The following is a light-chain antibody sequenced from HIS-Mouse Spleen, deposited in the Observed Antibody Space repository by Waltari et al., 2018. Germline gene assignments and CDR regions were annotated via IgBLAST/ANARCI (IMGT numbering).Light chain of an antibody. CDR2: EDS. CDR1: ALPKKY. CDR3: YSTDSSGNHRV. V-gene: IGLV3-10*01. Sequence: SYELTQPPSVSVSPGQTARITCSGDALPKKYAYWYQQQSGQAPVLVIDEDSKRPSGIPERFAGSSSWTMATLTISGAQVEDEADYYCYSTDSSGNHRVFGGGTKLTVL. J-gene: IGLJ2*01.